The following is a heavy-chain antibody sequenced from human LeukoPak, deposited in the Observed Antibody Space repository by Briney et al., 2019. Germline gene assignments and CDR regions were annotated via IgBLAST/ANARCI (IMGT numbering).Heavy chain of an antibody. D-gene: IGHD4-23*01. V-gene: IGHV1-2*02. CDR2: INPNSGGT. CDR1: GYTFTGYY. CDR3: ATLRGWLFPAIDTFDY. J-gene: IGHJ4*02. Sequence: ASVKVSCKASGYTFTGYYMHWVRQAPGQGLEWMGWINPNSGGTNYAQKFQGRVTMTRDTSISTAYMELSRLRSDDTAVYYCATLRGWLFPAIDTFDYWGQGTPVTVSS.